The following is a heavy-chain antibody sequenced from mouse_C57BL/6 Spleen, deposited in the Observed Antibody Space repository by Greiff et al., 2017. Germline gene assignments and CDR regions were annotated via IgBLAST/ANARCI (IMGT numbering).Heavy chain of an antibody. V-gene: IGHV1-82*01. D-gene: IGHD1-1*01. Sequence: QVQLQQSGPELVKPGASVKISCKASGYAFSSSWMNWVKQRPGKGLEWIGRIYPGDGDTNYNGKFKGKATLTADKSSSTAYMQLSSLTSEDSAVYFCARGITTVVATWDYFDNWGQGTTLTVSS. CDR3: ARGITTVVATWDYFDN. CDR1: GYAFSSSW. CDR2: IYPGDGDT. J-gene: IGHJ2*01.